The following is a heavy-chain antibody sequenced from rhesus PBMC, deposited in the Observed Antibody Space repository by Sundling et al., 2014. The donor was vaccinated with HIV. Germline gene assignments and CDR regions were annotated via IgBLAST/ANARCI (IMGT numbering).Heavy chain of an antibody. CDR3: AREAGYNAFDS. CDR1: GASISGYYY. CDR2: IYGNSATT. Sequence: QVKLQQWGEGLLKPSETLSLTCAVYGASISGYYYWSWIRQPPGKGLEWIGYIYGNSATTDYNPSLKNRVTISKDTSKNQFSLKLSSVTAADTALYYCAREAGYNAFDSWGQGVVVTVSS. V-gene: IGHV4-73*01. J-gene: IGHJ6*01. D-gene: IGHD5-36*01.